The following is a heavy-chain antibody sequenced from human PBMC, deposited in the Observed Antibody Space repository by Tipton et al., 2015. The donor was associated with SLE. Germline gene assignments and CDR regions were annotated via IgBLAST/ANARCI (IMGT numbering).Heavy chain of an antibody. D-gene: IGHD3-10*01. CDR1: GGPFSGYY. V-gene: IGHV4-34*01. Sequence: TLSLTCAVYGGPFSGYYWSWIRQPPGKGLEWIGEINHSGSTNYNPSLKSRVTISVDTSKNQFSLKLSSVTAADTAVYYCARVSEGMVRELDYWGQGTLVTVSS. J-gene: IGHJ4*02. CDR2: INHSGST. CDR3: ARVSEGMVRELDY.